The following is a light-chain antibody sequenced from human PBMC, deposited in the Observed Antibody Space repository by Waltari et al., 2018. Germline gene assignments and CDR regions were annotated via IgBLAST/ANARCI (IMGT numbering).Light chain of an antibody. J-gene: IGKJ4*01. V-gene: IGKV3-11*01. CDR2: DAS. CDR1: ESVRSY. CDR3: QQRHNWPLT. Sequence: EIVLTQSTATLSLSPGEGATPPCRASESVRSYLAWYQQKPGQAPSLLIYDASNRASGIPARFSGSGSGTDFSLSISSLEPEDFAVYYCQQRHNWPLTFGGGTKVEIK.